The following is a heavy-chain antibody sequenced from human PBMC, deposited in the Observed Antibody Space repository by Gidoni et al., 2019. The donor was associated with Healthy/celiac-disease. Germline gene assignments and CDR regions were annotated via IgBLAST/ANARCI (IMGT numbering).Heavy chain of an antibody. CDR1: GFTFGDYA. CDR3: TTIFNWNVGNFDY. J-gene: IGHJ4*02. CDR2: IRSKAYGGTT. Sequence: EVQLVESGGGLVQPGRSLRLSCTASGFTFGDYAMSWVRQAPGKGLEWVGFIRSKAYGGTTEYAASVKGRFTISRDDSKSIAYLQMNSLKTEDTAVYYCTTIFNWNVGNFDYWGQGTLVTVSS. V-gene: IGHV3-49*04. D-gene: IGHD1-20*01.